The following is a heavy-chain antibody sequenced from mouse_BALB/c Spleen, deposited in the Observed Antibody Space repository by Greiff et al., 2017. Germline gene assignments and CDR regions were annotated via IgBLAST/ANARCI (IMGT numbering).Heavy chain of an antibody. Sequence: QVQLQQSGAELVRPGTSVKVSCKASGYAFTNYLIEWVKQRPGQGLEWIGVINPGSGGTNYNEKFKGKATLTADKSSSTAYMQLSSLTSDDSAVYFCAKSAAYCGFAYWGQGTLVTVSA. CDR1: GYAFTNYL. CDR2: INPGSGGT. J-gene: IGHJ3*01. D-gene: IGHD2-10*01. V-gene: IGHV1-54*01. CDR3: AKSAAYCGFAY.